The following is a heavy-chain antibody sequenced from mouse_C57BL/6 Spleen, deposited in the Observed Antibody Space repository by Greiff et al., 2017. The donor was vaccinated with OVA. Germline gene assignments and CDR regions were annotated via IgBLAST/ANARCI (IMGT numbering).Heavy chain of an antibody. CDR2: ISYDGSN. Sequence: EVQLQESGPGLVKPSQSLSLTCSVTGYSITSGYYWNWIRQFPGNKLEWMGYISYDGSNYYNPSLKNRISITRDTSKNQCFLKMNTVTTEDTATYYCAVQWEDYDYWGQGTTLTVSS. CDR3: AVQWEDYDY. D-gene: IGHD2-4*01. J-gene: IGHJ2*01. V-gene: IGHV3-6*01. CDR1: GYSITSGYY.